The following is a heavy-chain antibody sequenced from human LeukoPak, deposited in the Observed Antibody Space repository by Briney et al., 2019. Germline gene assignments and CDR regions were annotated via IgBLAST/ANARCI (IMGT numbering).Heavy chain of an antibody. Sequence: SETLFLTCTVSGGSISSYYWSWIRQPPGKGLEWIGYIYYSGSTNYNPSLKSRVTISVDTSKNQFSLKLSSVTAADTAVYYCARGVSYGYSGYFDYWGQGTLVTVSS. CDR2: IYYSGST. CDR3: ARGVSYGYSGYFDY. CDR1: GGSISSYY. D-gene: IGHD5-18*01. V-gene: IGHV4-59*12. J-gene: IGHJ4*02.